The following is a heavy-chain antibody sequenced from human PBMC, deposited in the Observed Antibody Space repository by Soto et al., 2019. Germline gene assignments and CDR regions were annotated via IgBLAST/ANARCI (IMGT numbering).Heavy chain of an antibody. CDR2: ISAYNGNT. D-gene: IGHD6-19*01. V-gene: IGHV1-18*01. CDR3: ARDIAVAGTSPDYYGMDV. J-gene: IGHJ6*02. Sequence: GKVSCKASGCTFTSYGISWVRQAPGQGLEWMGWISAYNGNTNYAQKLQGRVTMTTDTSTSTAYMELRSLRSDDTAVYYCARDIAVAGTSPDYYGMDVWGQGTTVTVSS. CDR1: GCTFTSYG.